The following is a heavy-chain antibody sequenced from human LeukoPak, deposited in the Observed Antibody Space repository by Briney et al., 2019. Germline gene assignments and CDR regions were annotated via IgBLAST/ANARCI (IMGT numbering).Heavy chain of an antibody. V-gene: IGHV1-2*02. Sequence: ASVKVSCKASGYTFTGYYMHWVRQAPGQGLEWMGWINPNSGGTGYTQKFQGRVTMTRDTSISTAYMELSRLRSDDTAVYYCAIEKYSRPLTYWGQETLVTVSS. D-gene: IGHD5-18*01. J-gene: IGHJ4*02. CDR3: AIEKYSRPLTY. CDR2: INPNSGGT. CDR1: GYTFTGYY.